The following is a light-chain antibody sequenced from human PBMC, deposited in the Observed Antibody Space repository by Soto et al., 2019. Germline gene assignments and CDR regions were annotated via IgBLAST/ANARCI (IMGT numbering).Light chain of an antibody. Sequence: VLTQPPSVSAALGQKVTIPSSGSSFNIGKNYVSWYHQLPGTAPKLLIYDSTQRPSGIPDRVSGSKSGTSATLGITGLQTGDAADYYCATWDSSLSAYVFGTGTKVTVL. CDR1: SFNIGKNY. J-gene: IGLJ1*01. CDR3: ATWDSSLSAYV. V-gene: IGLV1-51*01. CDR2: DST.